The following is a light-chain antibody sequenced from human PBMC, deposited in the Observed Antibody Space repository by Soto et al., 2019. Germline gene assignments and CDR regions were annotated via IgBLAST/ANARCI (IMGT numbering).Light chain of an antibody. CDR1: RSVSSSY. CDR3: QQYGSSPRT. Sequence: IVLTQSPCTLTLSPGARATLSCSASRSVSSSYLAWYQQKPGQAPRLLIYGASSRATGIPDRFSGSGSGTDFTLTITRLEPEDFAVYYCQQYGSSPRTFGQGTKVDIK. CDR2: GAS. V-gene: IGKV3-20*01. J-gene: IGKJ1*01.